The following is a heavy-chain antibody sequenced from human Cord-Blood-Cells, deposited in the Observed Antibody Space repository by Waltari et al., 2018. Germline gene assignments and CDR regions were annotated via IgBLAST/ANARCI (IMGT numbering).Heavy chain of an antibody. Sequence: QVQLVQSGAEVKKPGASVKVSCKASGYTFTGYYMHWVRQAPGQGLEWMVGINPNRGGTNDAQKVQGRVTMTRDTSSSTAYMELSRLRSDDTAVYYCARVKAAAGYYYYYYMDVWGKGTTVTVSS. CDR2: INPNRGGT. D-gene: IGHD6-13*01. J-gene: IGHJ6*03. CDR1: GYTFTGYY. CDR3: ARVKAAAGYYYYYYMDV. V-gene: IGHV1-2*02.